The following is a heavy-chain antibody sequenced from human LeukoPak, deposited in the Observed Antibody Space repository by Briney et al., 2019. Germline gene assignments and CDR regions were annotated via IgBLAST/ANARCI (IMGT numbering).Heavy chain of an antibody. Sequence: GRSLRLSCVVSGCRFDDYGMHWVRQAPGKGLEWVSGISWSGTTTGYADSVKGRFTISRDSAKNSLYLQMDSLRVEDTALYYCAKDESTGGFAPGYFYGMGVWGQGTTVTVSS. CDR3: AKDESTGGFAPGYFYGMGV. CDR2: ISWSGTTT. CDR1: GCRFDDYG. V-gene: IGHV3-9*01. D-gene: IGHD3-16*01. J-gene: IGHJ6*02.